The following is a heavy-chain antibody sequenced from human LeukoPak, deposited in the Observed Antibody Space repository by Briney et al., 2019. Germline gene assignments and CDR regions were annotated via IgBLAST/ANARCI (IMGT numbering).Heavy chain of an antibody. CDR1: GGTFSSYA. CDR2: IIPILGIA. J-gene: IGHJ6*02. V-gene: IGHV1-69*04. CDR3: ARRIYCSSTSCYSFYYYGMDV. Sequence: SVKVSCKASGGTFSSYAISWVRQAPGQGLEWMGRIIPILGIANYAQKFQGRVTITAGKSTSTAYMELSSLRSEDTAVYYCARRIYCSSTSCYSFYYYGMDVWGQGTTVTVSS. D-gene: IGHD2-2*02.